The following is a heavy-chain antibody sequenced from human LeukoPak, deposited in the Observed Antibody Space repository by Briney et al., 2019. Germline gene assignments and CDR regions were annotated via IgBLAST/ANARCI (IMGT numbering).Heavy chain of an antibody. CDR3: ARVIAARHFDY. Sequence: QTGGSLRLSCAASGFTFSNAWMSWVRQAPGKGLEWVSLIYSGGSTYYADSVKGRFTISRDNSMNTMFLQMNSLRAEDTAVYYCARVIAARHFDYWGQGTLVTVSS. D-gene: IGHD6-6*01. CDR2: IYSGGST. CDR1: GFTFSNAW. J-gene: IGHJ4*02. V-gene: IGHV3-66*01.